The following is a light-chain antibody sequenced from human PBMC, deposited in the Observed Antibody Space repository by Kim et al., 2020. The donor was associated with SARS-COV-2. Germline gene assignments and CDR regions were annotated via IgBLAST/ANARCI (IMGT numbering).Light chain of an antibody. Sequence: LSPGERVTLFCRATQTLTNNFLAWYQQKPGQAPRLLIYGASRRATDIQDRFSGSGSGTDFTLTISRLEPEDFAVYYCQQYASSPQTFGQGTKVDIK. CDR2: GAS. J-gene: IGKJ1*01. CDR3: QQYASSPQT. CDR1: QTLTNNF. V-gene: IGKV3-20*01.